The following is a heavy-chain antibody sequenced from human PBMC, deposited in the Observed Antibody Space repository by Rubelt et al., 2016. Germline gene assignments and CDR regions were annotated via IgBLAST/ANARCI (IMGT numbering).Heavy chain of an antibody. CDR2: ISWNGGSV. J-gene: IGHJ4*02. D-gene: IGHD6-13*01. Sequence: EQLVESGGGLVQPGRSLRLSCVASGFIFDDYAMHWARQVPGKGLEWVSGISWNGGSVVYADSVKGRFTISRDNAKNSLYLQMNNLRAEDTALYYCARKRVAAAGIEDDWGQGTLVTVSS. V-gene: IGHV3-9*01. CDR3: ARKRVAAAGIEDD. CDR1: GFIFDDYA.